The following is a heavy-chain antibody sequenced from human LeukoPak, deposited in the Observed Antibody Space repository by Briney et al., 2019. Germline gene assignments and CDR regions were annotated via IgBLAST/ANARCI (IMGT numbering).Heavy chain of an antibody. V-gene: IGHV3-11*01. J-gene: IGHJ4*02. CDR2: VSRSGNNI. D-gene: IGHD4-17*01. CDR1: RLTFSSYY. CDR3: ARGYGDYHFDY. Sequence: PGGTLRLLCAAYRLTFSSYYMIWPPQAPGKGREWGSDVSRSGNNIHGAVSVKGRFTIYRDNAKNSLYLQMNSLRAEDTGVYYCARGYGDYHFDYWGQGTLVTVSS.